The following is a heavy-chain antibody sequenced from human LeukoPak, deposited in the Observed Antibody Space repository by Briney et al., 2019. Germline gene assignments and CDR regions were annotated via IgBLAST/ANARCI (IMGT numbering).Heavy chain of an antibody. D-gene: IGHD5-24*01. CDR2: IHYSGST. V-gene: IGHV4-59*01. J-gene: IGHJ5*02. CDR3: AREETRDDYNYWFDP. Sequence: SETLSLTCSVSIGSIISYYWSWIRQPPGKGLEWIGYIHYSGSTNYNPSLRSRVTISVDTSKNHFSLKLTSVTTADTAVYYCAREETRDDYNYWFDPWGQGTLVTVSS. CDR1: IGSIISYY.